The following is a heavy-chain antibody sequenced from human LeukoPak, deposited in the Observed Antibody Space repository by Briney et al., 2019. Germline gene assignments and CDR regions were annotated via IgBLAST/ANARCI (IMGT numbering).Heavy chain of an antibody. CDR2: IYVTGIT. V-gene: IGHV4-4*07. CDR3: AREGGSSRNFDY. J-gene: IGHJ4*02. Sequence: SETLSLTCTVSGGSISSDFRSWIRQPAGKGLEWIGRIYVTGITNYNPSLKSRLTMSIDTSKNQLSLNMSSVTAADTAVYYCAREGGSSRNFDYWGQGALVTVSS. CDR1: GGSISSDF. D-gene: IGHD6-13*01.